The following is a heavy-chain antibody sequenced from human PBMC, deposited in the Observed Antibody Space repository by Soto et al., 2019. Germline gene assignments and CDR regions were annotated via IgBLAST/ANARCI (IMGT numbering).Heavy chain of an antibody. V-gene: IGHV3-23*01. CDR2: ILVDGRT. CDR1: GFPCGSYD. J-gene: IGHJ3*01. CDR3: AKATATGGGAFDF. Sequence: GGSLRLSCAASGFPCGSYDMTWVRQAPGKGLEWVSTILVDGRTFYVDSVKGRFTISRDDSRNTVYLQMNSLTAGDTALYYCAKATATGGGAFDFCGQGTMVTVSS. D-gene: IGHD2-8*02.